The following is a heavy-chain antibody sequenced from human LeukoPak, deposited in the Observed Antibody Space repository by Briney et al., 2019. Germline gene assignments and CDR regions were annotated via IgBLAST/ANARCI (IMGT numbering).Heavy chain of an antibody. CDR2: INSSRSCI. CDR3: ARAPYRRFDY. Sequence: PGGSLRLSCAASGFTFSTFSMNWVRQAPGKGLEWVSSINSSRSCIYYADSVKGRFTISRDNAKNSLFLQVNSLRVEDTAVYYCARAPYRRFDYWGQGTLVTVSS. CDR1: GFTFSTFS. J-gene: IGHJ4*02. V-gene: IGHV3-21*01. D-gene: IGHD1-26*01.